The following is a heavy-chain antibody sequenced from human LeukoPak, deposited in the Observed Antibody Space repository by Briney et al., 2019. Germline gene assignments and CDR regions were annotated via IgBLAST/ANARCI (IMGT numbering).Heavy chain of an antibody. CDR3: ARHSGSYSVKFGYFDY. CDR2: INHSGST. CDR1: GGSFSGYY. J-gene: IGHJ4*02. D-gene: IGHD1-26*01. Sequence: SETLSLTCAVYGGSFSGYYWSWIRQPPGKGLEWIGEINHSGSTNYNPSLKSRVTISVDTSKNQFSLKLSSVTAADTAVYYYARHSGSYSVKFGYFDYWGQGTLVTVSS. V-gene: IGHV4-34*01.